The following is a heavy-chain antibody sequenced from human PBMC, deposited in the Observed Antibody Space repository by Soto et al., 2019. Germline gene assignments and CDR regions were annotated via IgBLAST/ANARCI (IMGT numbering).Heavy chain of an antibody. D-gene: IGHD3-10*01. CDR2: IKTTADGGTT. Sequence: EVQLLESGGGFVKPEGSLRLSCAAFGFTFNDAWMNWVRQAPGKGLEWVGRIKTTADGGTTDYAAPVKGRFTISRDDSRNTLYLQMNSLDSEDTAVYYCATGAGRPAEHFDFWGQGILVTVSS. CDR1: GFTFNDAW. CDR3: ATGAGRPAEHFDF. V-gene: IGHV3-15*01. J-gene: IGHJ4*02.